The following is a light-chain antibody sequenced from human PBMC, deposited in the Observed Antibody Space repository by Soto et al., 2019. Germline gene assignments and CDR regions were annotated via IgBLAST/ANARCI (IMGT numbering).Light chain of an antibody. V-gene: IGLV1-44*01. CDR1: NYNVGGNT. Sequence: QSMLSQPPSASGTPGQRVIVSCSGSNYNVGGNTVHWYQQLPGTAPKLLIYANNQRPSGVPDRFSGSKSGTSASLAITGLQSEDEAHYSCAAWDDNLNGLVFGSGTKVTVL. CDR2: ANN. J-gene: IGLJ1*01. CDR3: AAWDDNLNGLV.